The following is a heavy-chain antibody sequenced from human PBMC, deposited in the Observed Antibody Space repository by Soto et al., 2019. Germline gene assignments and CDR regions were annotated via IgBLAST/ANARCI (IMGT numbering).Heavy chain of an antibody. Sequence: QVQLVQSGAEVKKPGASVKVSCKASGYTFTSYGISWVRQAPGQGLEWMGWISAYNGNTNYAQKLQGRVTLTTDTSTSTAHMELRSLRSDATAVYYCPRHSVVVPAAILERYYYYYGMDVWGKGTTVTVSS. D-gene: IGHD2-2*01. J-gene: IGHJ6*04. V-gene: IGHV1-18*01. CDR2: ISAYNGNT. CDR1: GYTFTSYG. CDR3: PRHSVVVPAAILERYYYYYGMDV.